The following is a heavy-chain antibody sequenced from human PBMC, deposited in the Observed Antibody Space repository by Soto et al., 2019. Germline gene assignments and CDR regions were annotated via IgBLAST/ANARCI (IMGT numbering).Heavy chain of an antibody. CDR1: GGSISSSNW. CDR3: ARGDYDSSGYRFDY. Sequence: QVQLQESGPGLVKPSGTLSLTCAVSGGSISSSNWWSWVRQPPGKGLEWIGEIYHSGRTNYNPSLKSRVTISVDKSKNQVSLKRSSVTAADTAVYYCARGDYDSSGYRFDYWGQGTLVTVSS. J-gene: IGHJ4*02. V-gene: IGHV4-4*02. CDR2: IYHSGRT. D-gene: IGHD3-22*01.